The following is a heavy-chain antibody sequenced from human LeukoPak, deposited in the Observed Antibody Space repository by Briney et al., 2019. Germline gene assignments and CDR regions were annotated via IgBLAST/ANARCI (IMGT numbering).Heavy chain of an antibody. V-gene: IGHV4-59*01. CDR1: GGSISSYY. J-gene: IGHJ5*02. CDR3: ARVGDSWHWFDP. D-gene: IGHD5-24*01. Sequence: SETLSLTCTVSGGSISSYYWSWIRQPPGKGLEWIGYIYYSGSTNYNPSLKSRVTISVDTSKNQFPLKLSSVAAADTAVYYCARVGDSWHWFDPWGQGTLVTVSS. CDR2: IYYSGST.